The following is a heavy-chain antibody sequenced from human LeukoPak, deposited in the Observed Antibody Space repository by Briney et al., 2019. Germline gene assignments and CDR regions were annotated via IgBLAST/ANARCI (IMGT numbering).Heavy chain of an antibody. V-gene: IGHV4-61*01. D-gene: IGHD3-22*01. J-gene: IGHJ4*02. Sequence: SETLSLTCTVSGDSVSGISFYWSWSRQPPGKGLQYIGYIQYSGSTNYNPSLKSRVTISVDTSKNRFSLKLSSVTAADTAVYYCARYYDSSGYWSTPHFDYWGQGTLVTVSS. CDR2: IQYSGST. CDR1: GDSVSGISFY. CDR3: ARYYDSSGYWSTPHFDY.